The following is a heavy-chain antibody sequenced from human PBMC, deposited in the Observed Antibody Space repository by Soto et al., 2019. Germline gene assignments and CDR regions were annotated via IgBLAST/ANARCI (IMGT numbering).Heavy chain of an antibody. V-gene: IGHV1-18*01. CDR1: GYIFPSYG. J-gene: IGHJ4*02. Sequence: QVQLVQSGAEVKRPGASVKVSCKASGYIFPSYGVSWVRQAPVQGLEWVGWISAHDGSTNYAPNVQGRVTMITETSTSIAYMELRSLRPDDTAMYYCARVGGNGWFADYWGQGTLVTVSS. CDR3: ARVGGNGWFADY. CDR2: ISAHDGST. D-gene: IGHD6-19*01.